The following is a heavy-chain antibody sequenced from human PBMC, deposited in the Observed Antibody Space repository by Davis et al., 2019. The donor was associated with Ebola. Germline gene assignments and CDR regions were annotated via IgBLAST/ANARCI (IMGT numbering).Heavy chain of an antibody. CDR2: ITKGSDAI. Sequence: PGGSLRLSCAASGFLFSDYSMNWVRQVPGKGLEWITYITKGSDAIHYADSVKGRFTVSRDNAKNSLFLQMNSLTDEDSAVYYCARDYIFAFDFWGQGTQVTVSS. CDR3: ARDYIFAFDF. V-gene: IGHV3-48*02. J-gene: IGHJ4*02. CDR1: GFLFSDYS. D-gene: IGHD4-11*01.